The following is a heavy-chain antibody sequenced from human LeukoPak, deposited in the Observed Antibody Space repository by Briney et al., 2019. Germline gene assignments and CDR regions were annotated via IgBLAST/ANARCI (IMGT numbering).Heavy chain of an antibody. J-gene: IGHJ4*02. CDR2: ISGSGGST. V-gene: IGHV3-23*01. CDR1: GFTFSTYA. Sequence: GGSLRLSCAASGFTFSTYAVNWVRQAPGKGLEWVSAISGSGGSTYYADSVKGRFTISRDNSKNTLYLQMNSLRAEDTAVYYCAKSIRSYYDSSGYAYWGQGTLVTVSS. CDR3: AKSIRSYYDSSGYAY. D-gene: IGHD3-22*01.